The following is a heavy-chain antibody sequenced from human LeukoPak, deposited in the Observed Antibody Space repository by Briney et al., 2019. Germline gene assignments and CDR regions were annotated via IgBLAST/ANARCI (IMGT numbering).Heavy chain of an antibody. Sequence: PSETPSLTCAVYGGSFSGYYWSWIRQPPGKGLEWIGEINHSGSTNYNPSLKSRVTISVDTSKNQFSLKLSSVTAADTAVYYCARQVRWYSSSWYAGSGPWKDYWGQGTLVTVSS. V-gene: IGHV4-34*01. CDR2: INHSGST. CDR1: GGSFSGYY. CDR3: ARQVRWYSSSWYAGSGPWKDY. D-gene: IGHD6-13*01. J-gene: IGHJ4*02.